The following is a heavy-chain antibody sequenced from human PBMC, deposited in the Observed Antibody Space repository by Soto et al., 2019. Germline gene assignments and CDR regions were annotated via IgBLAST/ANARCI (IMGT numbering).Heavy chain of an antibody. CDR2: ISAYNGNT. CDR1: GYTFTSYG. J-gene: IGHJ4*02. CDR3: ATRPLRRYGGFPFDY. V-gene: IGHV1-18*01. Sequence: AASVKVSCKASGYTFTSYGISWVRQAPGQGLEWMGWISAYNGNTNYAQKLQGRVTMTTDTSTSTAYMELRSLRSEDTAVYYCATRPLRRYGGFPFDYWGQGTLVTVSS. D-gene: IGHD1-26*01.